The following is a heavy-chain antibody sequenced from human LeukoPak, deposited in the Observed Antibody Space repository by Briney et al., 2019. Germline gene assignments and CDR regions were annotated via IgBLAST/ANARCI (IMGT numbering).Heavy chain of an antibody. CDR2: ISWNSGSI. CDR1: GFTFDDYA. Sequence: PGGSLRLSCAASGFTFDDYAMHWVRQAPGKGLEWVSGISWNSGSIGYADSVKGRFTISRDNAKNSLYLQMNSLRAEDTAVYYCARDGGYGDLRPFDYWGQGTLVTVSS. J-gene: IGHJ4*02. D-gene: IGHD4-17*01. CDR3: ARDGGYGDLRPFDY. V-gene: IGHV3-9*01.